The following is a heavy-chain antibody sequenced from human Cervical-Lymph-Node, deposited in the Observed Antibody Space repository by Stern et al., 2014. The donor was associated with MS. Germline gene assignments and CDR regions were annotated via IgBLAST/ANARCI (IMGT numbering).Heavy chain of an antibody. D-gene: IGHD6-19*01. J-gene: IGHJ6*02. V-gene: IGHV3-23*04. Sequence: EVHLVESGGGLVQPGGSLRLSCAVSEFTFSDYAMTWVRQAPGQGLEWVSSISGSGGNTFYADAVKGRFTISRDNSKNTLFLQMNSLRDEDTAVYHCAKGFTVTGTGYGVDVWGQGTTVIVSS. CDR3: AKGFTVTGTGYGVDV. CDR2: ISGSGGNT. CDR1: EFTFSDYA.